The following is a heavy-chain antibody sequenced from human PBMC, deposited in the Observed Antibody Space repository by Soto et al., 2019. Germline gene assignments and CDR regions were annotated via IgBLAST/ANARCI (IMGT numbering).Heavy chain of an antibody. D-gene: IGHD3-9*01. CDR3: ARTYYDILTGYYPDY. CDR1: GGSISSYY. Sequence: PSETLSLTCTVSGGSISSYYWSWIRQPPGKGLEWIGYIYYSGSTNYNPSLKSRVTISVDTSKNQFSLKLSSVTAADTAVYYCARTYYDILTGYYPDYWGQGTLVTVSS. CDR2: IYYSGST. V-gene: IGHV4-59*01. J-gene: IGHJ4*02.